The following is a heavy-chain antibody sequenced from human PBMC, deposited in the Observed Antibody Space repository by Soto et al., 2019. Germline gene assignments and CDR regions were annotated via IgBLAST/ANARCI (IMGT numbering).Heavy chain of an antibody. CDR3: ARDRNWEKWMGPHAAFHI. V-gene: IGHV3-48*02. CDR2: ISVDARIT. CDR1: GFTFSVYS. D-gene: IGHD7-27*01. Sequence: EMQLVESGGGLVQPGGSLRLSCVASGFTFSVYSFSWVRQAPGTGLEGVRQGPGKGLEWVSYISVDARITNYADSVKGRFTISRDDAKNSLYLQMNSLRDEDTAVYYCARDRNWEKWMGPHAAFHIWGQGTVVTVSS. J-gene: IGHJ3*02.